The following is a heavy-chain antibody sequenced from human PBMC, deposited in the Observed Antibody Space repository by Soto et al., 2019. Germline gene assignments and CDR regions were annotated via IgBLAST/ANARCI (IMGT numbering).Heavy chain of an antibody. CDR1: GASISSSRSY. CDR2: FYYTGGT. CDR3: ASPRQGNYDFLSGYYALDY. V-gene: IGHV4-39*01. Sequence: TLSLTCTVSGASISSSRSYLGWVRQPPGKGLEWIVSFYYTGGTYSTYYNPSLKSRVTISVDTSKSQFSLNLRSVTAADTAVYYCASPRQGNYDFLSGYYALDYWGQGTLVTVSS. D-gene: IGHD3-3*01. J-gene: IGHJ4*02.